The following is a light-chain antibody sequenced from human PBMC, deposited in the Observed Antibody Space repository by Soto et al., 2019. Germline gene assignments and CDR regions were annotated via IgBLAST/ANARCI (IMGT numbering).Light chain of an antibody. CDR3: QQYDSWPPSYT. CDR2: GAS. V-gene: IGKV3-15*01. Sequence: IVMTQSPATLSVSLGDRATLSCRASQSVGSYLAWYQQKPGQAPRLLIYGASTRATGIPARFSGSGSETDFTLTISSLQSEDFAVYYCQQYDSWPPSYTFGQGTKVDIK. CDR1: QSVGSY. J-gene: IGKJ2*01.